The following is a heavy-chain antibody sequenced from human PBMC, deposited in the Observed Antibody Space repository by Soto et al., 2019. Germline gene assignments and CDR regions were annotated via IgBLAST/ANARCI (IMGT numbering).Heavy chain of an antibody. CDR3: ARVGFGELLAHGMDV. CDR2: IYYSGST. V-gene: IGHV4-30-4*01. CDR1: GGSISSGDYY. J-gene: IGHJ6*02. D-gene: IGHD3-10*01. Sequence: QVQLQESGPGLVKPSRTLSLTCTVSGGSISSGDYYWSWIRHPPGKGLEWIGYIYYSGSTYYNPSLKSRVTISVDTSKNQFSLKLSSVTAADTAVYYCARVGFGELLAHGMDVWGQGTTVTVSS.